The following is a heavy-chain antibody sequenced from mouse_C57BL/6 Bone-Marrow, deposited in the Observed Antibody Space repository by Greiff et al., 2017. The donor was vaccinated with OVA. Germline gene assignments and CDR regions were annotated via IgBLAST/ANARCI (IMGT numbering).Heavy chain of an antibody. CDR3: TRRLYYYGSRTAWFAY. V-gene: IGHV1-15*01. D-gene: IGHD1-1*01. J-gene: IGHJ3*01. CDR2: IDPETGGT. CDR1: GYTFTDYE. Sequence: QVQLKESGAELVRPGASVTLSCKASGYTFTDYEMHWVKQTPVHGLEWIGAIDPETGGTAYNQKFKGKAILTADKSSSTAYMELRSLTSEDSAVYYCTRRLYYYGSRTAWFAYWGQGTLVTVSA.